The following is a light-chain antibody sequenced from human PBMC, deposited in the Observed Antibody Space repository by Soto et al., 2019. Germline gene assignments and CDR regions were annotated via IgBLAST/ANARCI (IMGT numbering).Light chain of an antibody. Sequence: DIQMTQSPSTLSGSVGDRVTITCRASQTISSWLAWYQQKPGKAPKLLIYKASTLKSGVPSRFSGSDAVTDFTLTISSLQPEDFATYFCQQSYSIPHTFGQGTKVDIK. CDR2: KAS. CDR1: QTISSW. V-gene: IGKV1-5*03. J-gene: IGKJ2*01. CDR3: QQSYSIPHT.